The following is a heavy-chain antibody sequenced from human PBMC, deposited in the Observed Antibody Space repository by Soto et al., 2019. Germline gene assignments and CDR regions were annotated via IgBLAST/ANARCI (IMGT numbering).Heavy chain of an antibody. J-gene: IGHJ6*02. V-gene: IGHV3-23*01. CDR1: GFTFRSYA. CDR2: ITSGGST. CDR3: AQDYYGMDV. Sequence: EVQLLESGGGLVQPGGSLRLSCAASGFTFRSYAMNCVRQAPGKGLEWVSAITSGGSTYYADSVKGRFTISRDNSKNMLYVQMDSLRAEDTAVYYCAQDYYGMDVWGQGTTVTVSS.